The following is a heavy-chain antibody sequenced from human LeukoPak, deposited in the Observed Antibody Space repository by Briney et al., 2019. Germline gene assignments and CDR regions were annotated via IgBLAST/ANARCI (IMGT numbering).Heavy chain of an antibody. CDR2: IYSGGST. V-gene: IGHV3-53*05. CDR1: GFTVSSNY. Sequence: GGSLRLSCAASGFTVSSNYMSWVRQAPGKGLEWVSVIYSGGSTYYADSVKGRFTISRDNSKNTLYLQMNSLRAEDTAVYYCARAVIYSSSGSYWFDPWGQGTLVAVSS. CDR3: ARAVIYSSSGSYWFDP. D-gene: IGHD6-6*01. J-gene: IGHJ5*02.